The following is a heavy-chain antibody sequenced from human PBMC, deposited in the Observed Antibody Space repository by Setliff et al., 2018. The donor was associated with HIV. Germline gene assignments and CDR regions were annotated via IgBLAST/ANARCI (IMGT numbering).Heavy chain of an antibody. CDR3: ARNSFPVGVTGTGPLFDY. CDR2: IMPIFGTT. V-gene: IGHV1-69*13. CDR1: GYTFTKYG. D-gene: IGHD6-19*01. J-gene: IGHJ4*02. Sequence: SVKVSCKTSGYTFTKYGITWVRQAPGQGLEWMGGIMPIFGTTNYAQKFQGRVAITADESTSIAYMEMSSLTSDDTAVYYCARNSFPVGVTGTGPLFDYWGQGTLVTVSS.